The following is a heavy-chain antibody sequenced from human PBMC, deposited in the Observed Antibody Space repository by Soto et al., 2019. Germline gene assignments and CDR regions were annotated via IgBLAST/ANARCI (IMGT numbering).Heavy chain of an antibody. CDR3: ARDGRIVNYYYGMDV. CDR2: IYHSGST. CDR1: GGSISSSNW. V-gene: IGHV4-4*02. D-gene: IGHD2-21*01. Sequence: SETLSLTCAVSGGSISSSNWWSWVRQPPGKGLEWIGEIYHSGSTNYNPSLKSRVTISVDKSKNQFSLKLSSVPAADTAVYYCARDGRIVNYYYGMDVWGQGTTVTVSS. J-gene: IGHJ6*02.